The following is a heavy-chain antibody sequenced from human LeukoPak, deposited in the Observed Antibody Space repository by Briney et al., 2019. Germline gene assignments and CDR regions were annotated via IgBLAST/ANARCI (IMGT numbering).Heavy chain of an antibody. Sequence: GGSLRLSCAASGFTFSSYSMNWVRQAPGKGLEWVSYISSSGRTIYYADSVKGRFTISRDNAKNSLYLQMNSLRAEDTAVYYCARVSSTNHAFDIWGQGTMVTVSS. J-gene: IGHJ3*02. CDR3: ARVSSTNHAFDI. V-gene: IGHV3-48*04. CDR2: ISSSGRTI. D-gene: IGHD1/OR15-1a*01. CDR1: GFTFSSYS.